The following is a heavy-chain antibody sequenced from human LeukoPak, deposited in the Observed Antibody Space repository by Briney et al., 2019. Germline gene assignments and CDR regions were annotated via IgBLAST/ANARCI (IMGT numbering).Heavy chain of an antibody. J-gene: IGHJ4*02. CDR3: ARLASGSYAGYDN. CDR2: INPNSGGT. Sequence: ASVKVSCKASGYTFTGYYMHWVRQAPGQGLEWMGWINPNSGGTNYAQKFQGRVTMTRDTSISTAYMELSRLRSDDTAVYYCARLASGSYAGYDNWGQGTLVTVSS. D-gene: IGHD1-26*01. V-gene: IGHV1-2*02. CDR1: GYTFTGYY.